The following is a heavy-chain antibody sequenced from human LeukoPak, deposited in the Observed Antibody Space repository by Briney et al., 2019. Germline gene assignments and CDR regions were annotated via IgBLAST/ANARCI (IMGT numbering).Heavy chain of an antibody. CDR3: ARGYSGFNS. CDR2: IKPDGSEK. V-gene: IGHV3-7*04. Sequence: PGGSLRLSCAASGFTFSTYWMTWVRQAPGKGLEWVANIKPDGSEKYYVGSVKGRFTISRDNGKNSLYLQMDSLRAEDTAVYFCARGYSGFNSWGQGTLVTVPS. CDR1: GFTFSTYW. D-gene: IGHD5-12*01. J-gene: IGHJ5*02.